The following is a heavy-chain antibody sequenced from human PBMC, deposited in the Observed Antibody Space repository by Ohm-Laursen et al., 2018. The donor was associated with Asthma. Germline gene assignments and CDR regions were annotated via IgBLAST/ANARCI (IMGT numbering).Heavy chain of an antibody. J-gene: IGHJ4*02. CDR1: GFTFSDYY. Sequence: LRLSCAASGFTFSDYYMSWIRQHPGKGLEWIGYMYYSGTTYYNPSLNSRVAILVDTSKNQFSLKVNSVTAADTAVYYCARGVEYDYDSTGYYLDHWGQGTLVTVSS. V-gene: IGHV4-31*02. D-gene: IGHD3-22*01. CDR2: MYYSGTT. CDR3: ARGVEYDYDSTGYYLDH.